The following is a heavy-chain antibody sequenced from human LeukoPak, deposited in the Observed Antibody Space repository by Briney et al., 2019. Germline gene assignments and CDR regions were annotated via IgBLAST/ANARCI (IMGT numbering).Heavy chain of an antibody. J-gene: IGHJ5*02. Sequence: SETLSLTCIVSGDSISSFYWSWIRQPAGKGLEWIGRIYGGGRTTYNPSLKSRVTMSIDTSRNQLSLKLSSVTAADTAVYYCAKDISSGGANWFDPWGQGTLVTVSS. V-gene: IGHV4-4*07. CDR3: AKDISSGGANWFDP. D-gene: IGHD2-15*01. CDR1: GDSISSFY. CDR2: IYGGGRT.